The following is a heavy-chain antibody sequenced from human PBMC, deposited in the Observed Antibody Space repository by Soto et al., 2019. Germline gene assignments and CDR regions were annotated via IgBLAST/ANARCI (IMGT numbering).Heavy chain of an antibody. CDR2: ISGSGGST. CDR3: ASPYGDYLHAFDI. CDR1: GFTFSSYA. J-gene: IGHJ3*02. Sequence: GSLRLSCAASGFTFSSYAMSWVRQAPGKGLEWVSAISGSGGSTYYADSVKGRFTISRDNSKNTLYLQMNSLRAEDTAVYYCASPYGDYLHAFDIWGQGTMVTVSS. V-gene: IGHV3-23*01. D-gene: IGHD4-17*01.